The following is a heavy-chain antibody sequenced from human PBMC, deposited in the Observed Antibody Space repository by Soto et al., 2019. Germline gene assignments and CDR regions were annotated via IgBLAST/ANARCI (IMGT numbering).Heavy chain of an antibody. CDR1: GDSFISYW. V-gene: IGHV5-51*01. Sequence: GESLKISCKGSGDSFISYWIGWVRQMPGKGLEWMGIIYPGDSDTKYSPSVQGQVTISADRSISTAYLQWTSLKASDTAMYYCARSKRGAYSSGWYSLSGYYNYGIDVWGQGTKVTVSS. J-gene: IGHJ6*02. D-gene: IGHD6-19*01. CDR3: ARSKRGAYSSGWYSLSGYYNYGIDV. CDR2: IYPGDSDT.